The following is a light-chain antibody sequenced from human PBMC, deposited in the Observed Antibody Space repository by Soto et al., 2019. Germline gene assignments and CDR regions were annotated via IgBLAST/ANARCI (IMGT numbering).Light chain of an antibody. CDR3: TSYTSSSTYV. CDR2: EVS. Sequence: QSVLTQPASVSASPGQSITISCTGGSSDVGGYNYVSWYQQHPDKAPKLMIYEVSNRPSGISNRFSGSKSGNTASLTISGLQADDEADYYCTSYTSSSTYVFGTGTKLTVL. J-gene: IGLJ1*01. V-gene: IGLV2-14*01. CDR1: SSDVGGYNY.